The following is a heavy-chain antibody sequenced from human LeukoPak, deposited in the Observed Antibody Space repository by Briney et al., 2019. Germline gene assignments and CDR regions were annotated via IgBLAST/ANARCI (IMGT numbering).Heavy chain of an antibody. CDR3: ARGMVRGVRKSDY. J-gene: IGHJ4*02. V-gene: IGHV4-30-2*01. Sequence: SETLSLTCTVSGGSISSGGYYWSWIRQPPGKGLEWIGYIYHSGSTYYNPSLKSRVTISVDRSKNQFSLKLSSVTAADTAVYYCARGMVRGVRKSDYWGQGTLVTVSS. CDR1: GGSISSGGYY. CDR2: IYHSGST. D-gene: IGHD3-10*01.